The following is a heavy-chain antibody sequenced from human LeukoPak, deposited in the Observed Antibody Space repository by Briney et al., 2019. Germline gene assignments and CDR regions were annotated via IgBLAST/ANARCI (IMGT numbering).Heavy chain of an antibody. CDR1: GFMFSPYG. CDR3: ARSSGHFNDSSGQYYGGWYFSL. Sequence: GGSLRLSCAASGFMFSPYGMHWVRQAPGKGLEWVAVISYDGNDRYYADSVKGRFTVSRDNANNMVYLQMDSQTEEDTAVYYCARSSGHFNDSSGQYYGGWYFSLWGRGTLVTVSS. J-gene: IGHJ2*01. V-gene: IGHV3-30*03. D-gene: IGHD3-22*01. CDR2: ISYDGNDR.